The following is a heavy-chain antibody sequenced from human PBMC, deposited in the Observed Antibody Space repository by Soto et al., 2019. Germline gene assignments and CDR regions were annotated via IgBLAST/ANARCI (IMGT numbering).Heavy chain of an antibody. CDR1: GGSVSSGSYY. D-gene: IGHD2-15*01. CDR2: IYYSGST. Sequence: SETLSLTCTVSGGSVSSGSYYWSWIRQPPGKGLEWIGYIYYSGSTNYNPSLKSRVTISVDTSKNQFSLKLSSVTAADTAVYYCAKMNAGATYSDYYGMDVWGQGTTVTVSS. J-gene: IGHJ6*02. V-gene: IGHV4-61*01. CDR3: AKMNAGATYSDYYGMDV.